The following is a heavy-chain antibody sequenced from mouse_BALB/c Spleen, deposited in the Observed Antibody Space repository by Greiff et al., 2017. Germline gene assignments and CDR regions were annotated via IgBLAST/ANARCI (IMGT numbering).Heavy chain of an antibody. CDR1: GYTFTDYA. V-gene: IGHV1S137*01. Sequence: VKLQQSGAELVRPGVSVKISCKGSGYTFTDYAMHWVKQSHAKSLEWIGVISTYYGDASYNQKFKGKATMTVDKSSSTAYMELARLTSEDSAIYYCARNYGSSYDYYYAMDYWGQGTSVTVSS. CDR3: ARNYGSSYDYYYAMDY. D-gene: IGHD1-1*01. CDR2: ISTYYGDA. J-gene: IGHJ4*01.